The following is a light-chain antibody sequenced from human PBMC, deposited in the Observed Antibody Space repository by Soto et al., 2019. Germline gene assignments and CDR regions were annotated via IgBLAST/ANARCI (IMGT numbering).Light chain of an antibody. CDR1: QGIGST. V-gene: IGKV3-15*01. J-gene: IGKJ4*01. CDR2: GAS. Sequence: EIVITQSPGTLSVSPGELATLSCRASQGIGSTLAWYQQKPGQTPRLLIYGASTRATGVPARFSGSGSGTDFTLTINSLQSEDFAVYYCQHYANWPLTSGGGTKV. CDR3: QHYANWPLT.